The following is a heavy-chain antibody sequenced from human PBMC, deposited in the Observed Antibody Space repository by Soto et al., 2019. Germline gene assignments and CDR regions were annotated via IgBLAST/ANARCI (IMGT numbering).Heavy chain of an antibody. V-gene: IGHV4-39*01. CDR3: ARPDSQLELRY. Sequence: QLQLQESGPGLVKPSETLSLTCIVSGGSISSGSYYWGWIRQPPGKGLEWIGSIYYYGGTYYNPSLKSRVTISVDTSKNQFSLKLSSVTAADTAVYYCARPDSQLELRYWGQGTLVTVSS. J-gene: IGHJ4*02. CDR1: GGSISSGSYY. CDR2: IYYYGGT. D-gene: IGHD1-1*01.